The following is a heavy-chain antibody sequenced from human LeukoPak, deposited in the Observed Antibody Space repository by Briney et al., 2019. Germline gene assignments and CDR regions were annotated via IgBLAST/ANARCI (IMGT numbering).Heavy chain of an antibody. CDR2: IYYSGST. CDR1: GGSISTYY. CDR3: ARAILSGYPDS. V-gene: IGHV4-59*01. Sequence: SETLSLTCSVSGGSISTYYWTWIRQPPGKGLEWIGHIYYSGSTNYNPSLKSRVTISLDTSKNQFSLKLSSVTAADTAVYYCARAILSGYPDSWGQGTLVIVFS. D-gene: IGHD3-3*01. J-gene: IGHJ4*02.